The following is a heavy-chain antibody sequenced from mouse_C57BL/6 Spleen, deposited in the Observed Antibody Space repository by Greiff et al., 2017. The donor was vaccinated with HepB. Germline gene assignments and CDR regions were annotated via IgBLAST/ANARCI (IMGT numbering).Heavy chain of an antibody. Sequence: VQLKQSGAELVRPGASVKLSCTASGFNIKDYYMHWVKQRPEQGLEWIGRIDPEDGDTEYAPKFQGKATMTADTSSNTAYLQLSSLTSEDTAVYYCTYYYGSSYFDYWGQGTTLTVSS. J-gene: IGHJ2*01. CDR2: IDPEDGDT. D-gene: IGHD1-1*01. V-gene: IGHV14-1*01. CDR3: TYYYGSSYFDY. CDR1: GFNIKDYY.